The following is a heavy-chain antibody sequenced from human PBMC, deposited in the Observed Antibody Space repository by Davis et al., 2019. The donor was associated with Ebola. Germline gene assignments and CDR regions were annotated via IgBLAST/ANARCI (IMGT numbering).Heavy chain of an antibody. J-gene: IGHJ4*02. CDR2: MNPNSGNT. Sequence: ASVKVSCKASGYTFTGYYMHWVRQAPGQGLEWMGWMNPNSGNTGYAQKFQGRVTITRNTSISTAYMELSSLRSEDTAVYYCARGIQLGYWGQGTLVTVSS. CDR1: GYTFTGYY. V-gene: IGHV1-8*03. CDR3: ARGIQLGY. D-gene: IGHD5-18*01.